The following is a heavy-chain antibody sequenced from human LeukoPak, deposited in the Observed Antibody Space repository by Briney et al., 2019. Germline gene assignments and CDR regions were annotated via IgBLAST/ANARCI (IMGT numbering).Heavy chain of an antibody. Sequence: SETLSLTCAVYGGSFSGYYWSWIRQPPGKGLEWIGEINHSGSTNYNPSLKSRVTISVDTSKNQFSLKLSSVTAADTAVYYCARDSWRPKYCSGGSCYYGLFDPWGQGTLVTVSS. V-gene: IGHV4-34*01. CDR3: ARDSWRPKYCSGGSCYYGLFDP. CDR1: GGSFSGYY. J-gene: IGHJ5*02. D-gene: IGHD2-15*01. CDR2: INHSGST.